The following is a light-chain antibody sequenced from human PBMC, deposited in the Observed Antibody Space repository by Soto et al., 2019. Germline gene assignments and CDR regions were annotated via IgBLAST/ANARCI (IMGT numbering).Light chain of an antibody. CDR1: SSNVGTYNL. CDR3: CSYAGNSTFV. CDR2: EGL. V-gene: IGLV2-23*01. J-gene: IGLJ1*01. Sequence: QSALTQPASVSGSPEQSITISCTGTSSNVGTYNLLSWYQQHPDKAPKLIIYEGLKRPSGISSRFSGSKSGNTASLTISGLQTEDESDYYCCSYAGNSTFVFGTGTKV.